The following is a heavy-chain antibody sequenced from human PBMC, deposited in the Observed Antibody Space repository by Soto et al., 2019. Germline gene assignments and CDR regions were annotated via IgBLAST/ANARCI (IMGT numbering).Heavy chain of an antibody. D-gene: IGHD2-15*01. Sequence: EVQLVESGGGLVQPGGSLRLSCAASGFTFSSYNMNWVRQAPGKGLEWISYISSRSNTIYYADSVKGRFTVSRDNAKNSLSLQMSSLRDEDTAVYFCARDRYCVTTNCYSPVDYWGQGTLVTVSS. CDR1: GFTFSSYN. J-gene: IGHJ4*02. CDR3: ARDRYCVTTNCYSPVDY. CDR2: ISSRSNTI. V-gene: IGHV3-48*02.